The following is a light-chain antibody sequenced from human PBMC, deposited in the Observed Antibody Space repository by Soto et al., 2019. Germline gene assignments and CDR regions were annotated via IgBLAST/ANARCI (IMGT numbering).Light chain of an antibody. CDR3: SSYTSSRTRV. V-gene: IGLV2-14*01. CDR1: SSDVGGYNY. J-gene: IGLJ1*01. CDR2: YVS. Sequence: QSALTQPASVSGSPGQSITISCTGTSSDVGGYNYVSWYQQHPGKAPKLMIYYVSNRPSGVSNRFSGSKSGNTASLTISGLQAEDEADYYCSSYTSSRTRVFGTGTKLTVL.